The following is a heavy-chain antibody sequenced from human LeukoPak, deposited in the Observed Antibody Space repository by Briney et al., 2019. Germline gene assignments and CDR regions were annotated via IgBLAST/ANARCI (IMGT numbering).Heavy chain of an antibody. V-gene: IGHV4-4*07. CDR1: GRSISGYY. Sequence: PSETLSLTCAVSGRSISGYYWSWVRQPAGKGLEWVGRIYTSGSTNYNPSLTSRLAPSLDKSRNKFSLQMRSLPAAGTAVYYFARERPTVTTEVYSWGEGSLVTVSS. J-gene: IGHJ4*02. CDR3: ARERPTVTTEVYS. D-gene: IGHD4-17*01. CDR2: IYTSGST.